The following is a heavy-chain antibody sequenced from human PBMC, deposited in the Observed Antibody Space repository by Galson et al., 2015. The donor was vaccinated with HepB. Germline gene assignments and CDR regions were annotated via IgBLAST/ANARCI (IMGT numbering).Heavy chain of an antibody. D-gene: IGHD3-16*01. CDR2: ISAYNGKT. Sequence: QSGAEVKKPGESLRISCKASGYTFTSYGISWVRQAPGQGLEWMGWISAYNGKTNYAQKLQGRVTMTTDTSTSTAYMELRSLRSDDTAVYYCARDQIMIMFGDEPDAFDIWGQGTMVTVSS. J-gene: IGHJ3*02. V-gene: IGHV1-18*01. CDR3: ARDQIMIMFGDEPDAFDI. CDR1: GYTFTSYG.